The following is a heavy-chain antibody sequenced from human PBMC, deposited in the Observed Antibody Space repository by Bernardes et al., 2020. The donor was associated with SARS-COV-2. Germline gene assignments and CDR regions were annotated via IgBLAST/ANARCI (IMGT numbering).Heavy chain of an antibody. Sequence: ASVKVSCKASGYTFTSYAMHWVRQAPGQRLEWMGWINAGNGNTKYSQKFQGRVTITRDTSASTAYMELSSLISEDTAVYYCARMDTAPIAPLFDYWGQGTLVTVSS. CDR3: ARMDTAPIAPLFDY. J-gene: IGHJ4*02. V-gene: IGHV1-3*01. D-gene: IGHD5-18*01. CDR1: GYTFTSYA. CDR2: INAGNGNT.